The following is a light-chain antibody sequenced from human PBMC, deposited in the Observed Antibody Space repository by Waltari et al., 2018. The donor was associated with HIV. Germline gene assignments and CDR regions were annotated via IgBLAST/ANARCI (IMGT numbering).Light chain of an antibody. V-gene: IGKV4-1*01. Sequence: DIVMTQSPDSLAVSLGERATINCKSSQSVLYSSNNNNYLAWFQQKPGQPPKLLMYWASTRESGVPDRFSGSGSGTDFTLTISSLQAEDVAVYYCLQYYTIPRTFGQGTTVEIK. CDR1: QSVLYSSNNNNY. CDR2: WAS. J-gene: IGKJ1*01. CDR3: LQYYTIPRT.